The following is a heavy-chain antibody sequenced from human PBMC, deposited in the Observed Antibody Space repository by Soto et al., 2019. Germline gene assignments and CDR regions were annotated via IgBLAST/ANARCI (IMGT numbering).Heavy chain of an antibody. CDR1: GGSISSGGYS. V-gene: IGHV4-30-2*05. Sequence: SETLSLTCTVSGGSISSGGYSWSWIRQPPGKGLEWIGYIYHSGSTYYNPSLRSRLTMAVDTSKNQFSLKLSSVTAADTAVYYCARSTGEGHLASRYWGQGTLVTVSS. CDR2: IYHSGST. CDR3: ARSTGEGHLASRY. D-gene: IGHD7-27*01. J-gene: IGHJ4*02.